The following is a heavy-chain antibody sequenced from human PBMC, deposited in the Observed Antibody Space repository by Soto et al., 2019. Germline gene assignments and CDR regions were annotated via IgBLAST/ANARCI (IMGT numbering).Heavy chain of an antibody. J-gene: IGHJ6*03. D-gene: IGHD3-10*01. CDR1: GGSISSSSYY. CDR2: FYYSGST. Sequence: SETLSLTCTVSGGSISSSSYYWGWIRQSPGKGLEWIGSFYYSGSTYYSPSLKSRVTISGDTSKKQISLRLSSVTATDTAVYYCARISGAPRYRDVWGKGATVTVSS. V-gene: IGHV4-39*01. CDR3: ARISGAPRYRDV.